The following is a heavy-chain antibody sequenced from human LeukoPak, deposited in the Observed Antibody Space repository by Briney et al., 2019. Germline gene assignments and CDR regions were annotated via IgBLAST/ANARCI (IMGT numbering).Heavy chain of an antibody. CDR2: VNWNGGST. CDR1: GFTFSSYW. Sequence: GGSLRLSCVASGFTFSSYWMSWVRQAPGKGLEWVSGVNWNGGSTGYADSVKGRFTISRDNAKNSLHLQMNSLRAEDTAFYYCARYGGRYSDSYLVDYWGQGTLVTVSS. CDR3: ARYGGRYSDSYLVDY. J-gene: IGHJ4*02. D-gene: IGHD1-26*01. V-gene: IGHV3-20*04.